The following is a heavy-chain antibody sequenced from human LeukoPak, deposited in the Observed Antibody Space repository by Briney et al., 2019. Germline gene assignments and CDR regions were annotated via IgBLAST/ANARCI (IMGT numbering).Heavy chain of an antibody. CDR2: INPNSGGT. Sequence: ASVKVSCKASGYTFTGYCMHWVRQAPGQGLEWMGWINPNSGGTNYAQKFQGRVTMTRDTSISTAYMELSRLRSDDTAVYYCARDMSRGGLDAFDIWGQGTMVTVSS. CDR1: GYTFTGYC. V-gene: IGHV1-2*02. D-gene: IGHD3-10*02. J-gene: IGHJ3*02. CDR3: ARDMSRGGLDAFDI.